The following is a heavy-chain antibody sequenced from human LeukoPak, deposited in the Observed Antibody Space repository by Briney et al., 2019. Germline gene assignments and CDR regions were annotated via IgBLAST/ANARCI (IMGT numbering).Heavy chain of an antibody. D-gene: IGHD1-14*01. CDR1: EFTFSNYA. J-gene: IGHJ5*02. CDR3: AKGSGINHYHWIDP. CDR2: ISGGGGSI. Sequence: GGSLRLSCAASEFTFSNYAMNWVRQAPGKGLEWVSGISGGGGSIYYADSVKGRFTISRDNSKNTLYLQMDSLRAEDTALYYCAKGSGINHYHWIDPWGQGTLVTVSS. V-gene: IGHV3-23*01.